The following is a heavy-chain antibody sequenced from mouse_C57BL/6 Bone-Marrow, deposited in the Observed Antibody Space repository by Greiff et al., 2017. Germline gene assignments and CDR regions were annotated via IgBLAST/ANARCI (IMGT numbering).Heavy chain of an antibody. CDR1: GYTFTSYG. J-gene: IGHJ4*01. D-gene: IGHD2-4*01. CDR2: LYPRSGNT. Sequence: VQLQQSGAELARPGASVKLSCKASGYTFTSYGLSWVKQRTGPGLEWIGELYPRSGNTYYNEKFKGQATLTADKSSRTAYMELRSLTSEDSAVYFCARSPLYDYGRDYWGQGTSVTVSS. CDR3: ARSPLYDYGRDY. V-gene: IGHV1-81*01.